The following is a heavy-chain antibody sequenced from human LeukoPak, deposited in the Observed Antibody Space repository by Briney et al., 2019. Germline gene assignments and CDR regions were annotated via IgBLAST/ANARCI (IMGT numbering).Heavy chain of an antibody. V-gene: IGHV3-11*04. CDR2: ISGSGNNI. CDR1: GFTFGDYY. CDR3: ARDWAGGPHDY. D-gene: IGHD3-10*01. Sequence: GGSLRLSCAASGFTFGDYYMSWIRQAPGKGLEWVSYISGSGNNIYYADSAKGRFIISRDNAKNSLYLQMNSLRDEDTAVYYCARDWAGGPHDYWGQGVLVTVSS. J-gene: IGHJ4*02.